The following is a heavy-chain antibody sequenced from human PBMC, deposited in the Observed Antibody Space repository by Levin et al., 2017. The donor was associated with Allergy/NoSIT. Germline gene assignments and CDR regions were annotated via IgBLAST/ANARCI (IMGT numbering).Heavy chain of an antibody. CDR1: GFTFSSYS. CDR3: ARGSMTEPRGLGY. V-gene: IGHV3-21*01. D-gene: IGHD3-16*01. CDR2: ISSSSSYI. Sequence: GGSLRLSCAASGFTFSSYSMNWVRQAPGKGLEWVSSISSSSSYIYYADSVKGRFTISRDNAKNSLYLQMNSLRAEDTAVYYCARGSMTEPRGLGYWGQGTLVTVSS. J-gene: IGHJ4*02.